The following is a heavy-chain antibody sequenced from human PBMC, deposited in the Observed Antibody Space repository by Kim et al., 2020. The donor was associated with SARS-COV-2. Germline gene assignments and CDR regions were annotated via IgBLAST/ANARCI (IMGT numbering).Heavy chain of an antibody. CDR3: ARGFKDSSGYYQGGLDY. J-gene: IGHJ4*02. D-gene: IGHD3-22*01. CDR2: INHSGST. CDR1: GGSFSGYY. V-gene: IGHV4-34*01. Sequence: SETLSLTCAVYGGSFSGYYWSWIRQPPGKGLEWIGEINHSGSTNYNPSLKSRVTISLDTSKNQFSLNLSSVTAADTAVYYCARGFKDSSGYYQGGLDYWGQGTLVTVSS.